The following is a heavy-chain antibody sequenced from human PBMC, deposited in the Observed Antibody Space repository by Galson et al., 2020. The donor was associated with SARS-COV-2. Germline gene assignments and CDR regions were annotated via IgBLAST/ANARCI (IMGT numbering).Heavy chain of an antibody. Sequence: GESLKISCAASGFSVSSSFMTWVRHASGRGLVWVSVIYSDGNTYYADTLKGRFTISRDNSKNTDYLQMNSLRAEDTAVYYCARERLAGTLYNYFDYWGQGTLVTVSS. V-gene: IGHV3-53*01. CDR2: IYSDGNT. CDR3: ARERLAGTLYNYFDY. CDR1: GFSVSSSF. D-gene: IGHD6-19*01. J-gene: IGHJ4*02.